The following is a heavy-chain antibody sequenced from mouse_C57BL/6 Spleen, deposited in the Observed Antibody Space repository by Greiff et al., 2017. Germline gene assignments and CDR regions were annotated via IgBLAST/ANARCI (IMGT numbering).Heavy chain of an antibody. CDR1: GFNIKDDY. CDR2: IDPENGAT. Sequence: EVQVVESGAELVRPGASVKLSCTASGFNIKDDYMHWVKQRPEQGLEWIGWIDPENGATEYASQFQGKATITADTSSNTAYLQLSSRTSEDTSVYYCTTRYYGSDRYFDVWGTGTTVTVSS. CDR3: TTRYYGSDRYFDV. J-gene: IGHJ1*03. V-gene: IGHV14-4*01. D-gene: IGHD1-1*01.